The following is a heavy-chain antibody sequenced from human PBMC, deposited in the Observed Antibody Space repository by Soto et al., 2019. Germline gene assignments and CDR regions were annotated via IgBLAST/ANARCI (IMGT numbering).Heavy chain of an antibody. CDR3: ARDRVVVPAAIAGAFDI. J-gene: IGHJ3*02. V-gene: IGHV3-33*01. CDR1: GFTFSSYG. CDR2: IWYDGSNK. Sequence: QVQLVESGGGVVQPGRSLRLSCAASGFTFSSYGMHWVRQAPGKGLEWVAVIWYDGSNKYYADSVKGRFTISRDNSKNPLYLQMNSLRAEDTAVYYCARDRVVVPAAIAGAFDIWGQGTMVTVSS. D-gene: IGHD2-2*01.